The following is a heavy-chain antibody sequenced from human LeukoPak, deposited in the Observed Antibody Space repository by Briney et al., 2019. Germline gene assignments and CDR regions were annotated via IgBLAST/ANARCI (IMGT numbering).Heavy chain of an antibody. CDR3: ARGASKLLWFGESAFDY. Sequence: SETLALTCAVSGGSISSGGYSWSWIRQPPGKGLEWNGYIYHSGSTYYNPSLKSRVTISVDRSKNQFSLKLSSVTAADTAVYYCARGASKLLWFGESAFDYWGQGTLVTVSS. CDR2: IYHSGST. CDR1: GGSISSGGYS. V-gene: IGHV4-30-2*01. D-gene: IGHD3-10*01. J-gene: IGHJ4*02.